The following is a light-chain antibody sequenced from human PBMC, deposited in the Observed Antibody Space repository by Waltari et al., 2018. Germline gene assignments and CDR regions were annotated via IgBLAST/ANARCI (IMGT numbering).Light chain of an antibody. CDR1: QSVLYSSNNKNY. Sequence: DIVITQSPDSLAVSLGERATINCKSSQSVLYSSNNKNYLAWYQQKPRQPPKLLIYWASTRESGVPDRVSGSGSGTDFTLTISSLQAEDVAVYYCQQYYSAPFTFGQGTKLEI. CDR2: WAS. CDR3: QQYYSAPFT. J-gene: IGKJ2*01. V-gene: IGKV4-1*01.